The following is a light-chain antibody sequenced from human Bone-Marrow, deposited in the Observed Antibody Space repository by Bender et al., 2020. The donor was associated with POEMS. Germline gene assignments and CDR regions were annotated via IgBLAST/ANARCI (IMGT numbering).Light chain of an antibody. CDR2: RDS. Sequence: SYVLTQPLSVSVALGQTASITCGGDNIATYNVHWYQKRPGQAPVLVIYRDSNRPSGIPERFSGSNSRDTATLTITGAQAGDEADYFCQVWDSNTVIFGGGTKLTVL. CDR1: NIATYN. V-gene: IGLV3-9*01. J-gene: IGLJ2*01. CDR3: QVWDSNTVI.